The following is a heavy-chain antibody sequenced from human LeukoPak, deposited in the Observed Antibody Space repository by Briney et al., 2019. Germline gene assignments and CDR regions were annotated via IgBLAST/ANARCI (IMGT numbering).Heavy chain of an antibody. J-gene: IGHJ4*02. CDR3: AREESGSGYRYFDY. CDR2: IYYSGST. Sequence: PSETLSLTCTVSGGSISSYYWGWIRQPPGKGLEWIGSIYYSGSTYYNPSLKSRVTISVDTSKDQFSLKLSSVTAADTAVYYCAREESGSGYRYFDYWGQGTLVTVSS. D-gene: IGHD3-22*01. CDR1: GGSISSYY. V-gene: IGHV4-39*07.